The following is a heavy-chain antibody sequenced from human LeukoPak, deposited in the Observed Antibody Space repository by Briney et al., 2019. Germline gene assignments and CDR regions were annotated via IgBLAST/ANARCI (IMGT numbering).Heavy chain of an antibody. Sequence: PSETLSLTCTVSGGSISSDYWCWIRHRPRPGLGWSGYIYYSWSANNNPSLTSRVTISVDTSKNQFSLKLSSVTAADTAVYYCARDIGPIIWGKGTTVTVSS. CDR3: ARDIGPII. CDR2: IYYSWSA. CDR1: GGSISSDY. J-gene: IGHJ6*04. V-gene: IGHV4-59*01. D-gene: IGHD2-15*01.